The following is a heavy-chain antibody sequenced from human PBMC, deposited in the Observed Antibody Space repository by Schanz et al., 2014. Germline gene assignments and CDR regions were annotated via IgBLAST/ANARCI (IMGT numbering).Heavy chain of an antibody. D-gene: IGHD2-2*01. CDR3: ARDTAQSCIGPSCFEYFQH. V-gene: IGHV3-30*02. Sequence: QVQLVESGGGMVQPGGSLRLSCATSGLNFDYYGMHWVRQAPGKGLEWVALISYDGSSKNHADSVKGRFTISRDNAKNSLYLQMNSLRAEDTALYYCARDTAQSCIGPSCFEYFQHWGQGALVTVSS. CDR1: GLNFDYYG. J-gene: IGHJ1*01. CDR2: ISYDGSSK.